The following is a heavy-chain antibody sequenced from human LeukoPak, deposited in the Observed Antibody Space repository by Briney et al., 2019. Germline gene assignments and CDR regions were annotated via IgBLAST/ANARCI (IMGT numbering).Heavy chain of an antibody. CDR1: GYTFTGYY. J-gene: IGHJ6*03. CDR2: INPNSGGT. V-gene: IGHV1-2*02. D-gene: IGHD2-21*02. CDR3: ARTSLGDSFYYYYMDV. Sequence: ASVKVSCKASGYTFTGYYMHWVRQAPGQGLEWMGWINPNSGGTNYAQKFQGRVTITRNTSISTAYMELSSLRSEDTAVYYCARTSLGDSFYYYYMDVWAKGPRSPSP.